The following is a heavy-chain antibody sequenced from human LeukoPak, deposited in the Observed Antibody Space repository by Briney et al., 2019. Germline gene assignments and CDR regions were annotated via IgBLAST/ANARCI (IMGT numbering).Heavy chain of an antibody. CDR1: GYSFTSYW. Sequence: GESLKISCKGSGYSFTSYWIGWVRQMPGKGLEWMGIIYPGDSDTRYSPSFQGQVTISADKSISTAYLQWSSLKASDTAVYYCARGRFGGVVSHTTVVTGFVYWGQGTLVTVSS. D-gene: IGHD4-23*01. CDR3: ARGRFGGVVSHTTVVTGFVY. CDR2: IYPGDSDT. J-gene: IGHJ4*02. V-gene: IGHV5-51*01.